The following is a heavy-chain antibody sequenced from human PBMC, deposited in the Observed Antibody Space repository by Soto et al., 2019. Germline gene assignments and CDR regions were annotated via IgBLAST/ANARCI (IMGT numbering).Heavy chain of an antibody. V-gene: IGHV4-39*01. CDR2: IYYSGST. Sequence: QLQLQESGPGLVKPSETLSLTCTVSGGSISSSSYYWGWIRQPPGKGLEWIGSIYYSGSTYYNPSLKSRCTISVDTSKNQFSLKLSSVTAADTAVYYCARQAGSYCSGGSCYADYYYYGMDVWGQGTTVTVSS. CDR1: GGSISSSSYY. D-gene: IGHD2-15*01. J-gene: IGHJ6*02. CDR3: ARQAGSYCSGGSCYADYYYYGMDV.